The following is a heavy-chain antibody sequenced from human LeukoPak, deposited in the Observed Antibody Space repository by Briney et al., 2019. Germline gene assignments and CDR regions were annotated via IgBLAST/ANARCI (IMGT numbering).Heavy chain of an antibody. CDR1: GYTFTSYD. D-gene: IGHD6-6*01. CDR3: ARGRDRIAARSYYMDV. V-gene: IGHV1-8*03. CDR2: MNPNSGNT. J-gene: IGHJ6*03. Sequence: GASVKVSCKASGYTFTSYDINWVRQATGQGLEWMGWMNPNSGNTGYAQKFQGGVTITRNTSISTAYMELSSLRSEDTAVYYCARGRDRIAARSYYMDVWGKGTTVTVSS.